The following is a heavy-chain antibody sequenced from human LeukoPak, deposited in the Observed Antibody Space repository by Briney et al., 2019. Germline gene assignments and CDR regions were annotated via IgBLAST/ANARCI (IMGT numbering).Heavy chain of an antibody. Sequence: PGGSLRLSCTASGFTFGDYLMSWFRQAPGRGLEWIGFISGGTTEYAASVKGRFTISRDDSTSIAYLQMNSLTTEDTAVYYCSRGSGWLSVYWGQGTLVTGSS. CDR2: ISGGTT. V-gene: IGHV3-49*03. CDR3: SRGSGWLSVY. D-gene: IGHD6-19*01. CDR1: GFTFGDYL. J-gene: IGHJ4*02.